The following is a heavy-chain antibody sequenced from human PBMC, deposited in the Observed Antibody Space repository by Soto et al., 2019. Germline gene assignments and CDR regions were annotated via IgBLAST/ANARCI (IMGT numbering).Heavy chain of an antibody. CDR1: GYTFTSYG. J-gene: IGHJ4*02. Sequence: PSVKVSCNASGYTFTSYGISWVRQAPGQGLEWMGWISAYNGNTNYAQKLQGRVTMTTDTSTSTAYMELRSLRSDDTAVYYCAREMPPPYYYDSSGYPLDYWGQGTLVTVS. CDR3: AREMPPPYYYDSSGYPLDY. V-gene: IGHV1-18*04. D-gene: IGHD3-22*01. CDR2: ISAYNGNT.